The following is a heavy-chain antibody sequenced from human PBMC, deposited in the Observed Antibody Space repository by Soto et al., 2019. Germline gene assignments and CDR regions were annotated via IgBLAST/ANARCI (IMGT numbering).Heavy chain of an antibody. Sequence: ASVKVSCKASGYTFTSYGISWVRQAPGQGLVWVGWISAYNGNTNYAQKLQGRVTMTTDTSTSTAYMELRSLRSDDTAVYYCARVNIVVVPAAILSYYYGMDVWGQGTTVTVSS. CDR2: ISAYNGNT. CDR1: GYTFTSYG. J-gene: IGHJ6*02. CDR3: ARVNIVVVPAAILSYYYGMDV. D-gene: IGHD2-2*02. V-gene: IGHV1-18*01.